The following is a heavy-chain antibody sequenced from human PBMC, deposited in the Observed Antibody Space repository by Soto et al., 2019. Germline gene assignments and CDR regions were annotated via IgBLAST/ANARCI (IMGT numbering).Heavy chain of an antibody. Sequence: QVQLVESGGGVVQPGRSLRLSCAASGFTFSSYGMHWVRQAPGKGLEWVAVIWYDGSNKYYADSVKGRFTISRDNSKHTLYLQMNSLRAEDTAVYYCARDRRIQLWLRHNDGMDVWGQGTTVTVSS. D-gene: IGHD5-18*01. CDR1: GFTFSSYG. CDR2: IWYDGSNK. CDR3: ARDRRIQLWLRHNDGMDV. J-gene: IGHJ6*02. V-gene: IGHV3-33*01.